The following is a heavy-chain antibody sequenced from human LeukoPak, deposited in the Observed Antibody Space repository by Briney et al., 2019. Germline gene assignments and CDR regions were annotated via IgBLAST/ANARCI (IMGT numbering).Heavy chain of an antibody. CDR3: AKDWTGTKPLDL. D-gene: IGHD3/OR15-3a*01. CDR2: ISGSGGKT. J-gene: IGHJ2*01. Sequence: GGSLRLSCAASGFTFSSYAMSWVRQAPGKGLEWGSGISGSGGKTYYADSVKGRFTISRDNFKNTLYLQMNSLRAEDTAVYYCAKDWTGTKPLDLWGRGTLVTVSS. V-gene: IGHV3-23*01. CDR1: GFTFSSYA.